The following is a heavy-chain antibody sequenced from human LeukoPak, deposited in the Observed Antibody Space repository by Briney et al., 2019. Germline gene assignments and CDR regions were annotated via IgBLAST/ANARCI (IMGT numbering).Heavy chain of an antibody. CDR3: AGGNYYYDSTDYFY. CDR1: GGSISSSTFY. D-gene: IGHD3-22*01. J-gene: IGHJ4*02. V-gene: IGHV4-39*01. CDR2: IFYSGST. Sequence: SETLSLTCSVSGGSISSSTFYWAWIRQPPGEGLEWIGSIFYSGSTYHNPSLKSRVTISIDTSKNQFSLKLSSVTAADTAVYYCAGGNYYYDSTDYFYWGQGTLVTVSS.